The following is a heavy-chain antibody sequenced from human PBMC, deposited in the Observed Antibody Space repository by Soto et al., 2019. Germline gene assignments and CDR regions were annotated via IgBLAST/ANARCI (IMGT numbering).Heavy chain of an antibody. D-gene: IGHD3-10*01. CDR1: GYSFTRYW. CDR2: IDPSDSYT. CDR3: ARMDGLVRGITKNWFDP. J-gene: IGHJ5*02. V-gene: IGHV5-10-1*01. Sequence: GESLKISCKGSGYSFTRYWISWVRQMPGKGLEWMGRIDPSDSYTNYGPSFQGLVTMSVDKSTSTAYLQWSSLKASDTAMYYCARMDGLVRGITKNWFDPWGKGTLVTVS.